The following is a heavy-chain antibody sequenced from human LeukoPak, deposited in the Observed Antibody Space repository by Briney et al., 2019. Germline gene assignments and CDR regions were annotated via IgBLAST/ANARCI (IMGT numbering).Heavy chain of an antibody. D-gene: IGHD3-22*01. J-gene: IGHJ4*02. Sequence: SETLSLTCTVSGGSISSSSYYWGWIRQPPGKGLEWIGSIYYSGSTYYNPSLKSRVTISVDTSKNQFSLKLSSVTAADTAAYYCARHPLYYYDSSGYWEWGQGTLVTVSS. V-gene: IGHV4-39*01. CDR1: GGSISSSSYY. CDR2: IYYSGST. CDR3: ARHPLYYYDSSGYWE.